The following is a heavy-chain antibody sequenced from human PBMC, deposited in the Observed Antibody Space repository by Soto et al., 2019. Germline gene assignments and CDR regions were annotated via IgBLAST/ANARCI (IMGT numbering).Heavy chain of an antibody. CDR2: IKADGTEK. Sequence: PGGSLRLSCVGSGFTLSSYLMGWVRQTPGKGLEWVATIKADGTEKYYVDSVKGRFTFSRDNAKTSVYLEMNSLRAEDTAVYYCVTAVRGYNANGDLWGQGTTVTVSS. CDR3: VTAVRGYNANGDL. V-gene: IGHV3-7*03. J-gene: IGHJ6*02. D-gene: IGHD5-12*01. CDR1: GFTLSSYL.